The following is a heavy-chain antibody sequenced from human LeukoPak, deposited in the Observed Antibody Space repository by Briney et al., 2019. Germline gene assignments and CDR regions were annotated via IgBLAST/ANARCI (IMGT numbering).Heavy chain of an antibody. V-gene: IGHV3-53*01. CDR2: TYTGGNS. J-gene: IGHJ3*02. Sequence: GGSLRLSCAASGFTVSSIHMVWVRQAPGKGLEWASVTYTGGNSYYADSVKGRFIISRDISKNTLYLQMNSLRAEDSALYYCARGGRGSAAVVAPRSFDIWGQGTMVTVSS. CDR1: GFTVSSIH. D-gene: IGHD3-22*01. CDR3: ARGGRGSAAVVAPRSFDI.